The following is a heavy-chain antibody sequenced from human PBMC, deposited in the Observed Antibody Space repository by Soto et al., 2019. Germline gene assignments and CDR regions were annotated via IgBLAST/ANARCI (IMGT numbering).Heavy chain of an antibody. CDR2: IVPVFGTA. CDR3: AKLQGSGSYYDDDY. D-gene: IGHD3-10*01. CDR1: GGPSNNYR. Sequence: QVQLIQSGAEVKTSGSSVKVSCKALGGPSNNYRDSWVRQAPGQGLEWMGGIVPVFGTANYAPKFHGRLRITADDSTTTVNMELSSLTSDDTAVYYCAKLQGSGSYYDDDYWGQGTLVTVSS. V-gene: IGHV1-69*01. J-gene: IGHJ4*02.